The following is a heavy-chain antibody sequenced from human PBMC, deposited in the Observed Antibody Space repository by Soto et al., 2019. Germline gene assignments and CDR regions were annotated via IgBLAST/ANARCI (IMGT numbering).Heavy chain of an antibody. J-gene: IGHJ6*03. CDR2: MNPNSGNT. CDR3: ARGRLGGRKVPAAMPKNRDYYYYMDV. V-gene: IGHV1-8*01. D-gene: IGHD2-2*01. Sequence: ASVKVSCKASGYTFTSYDINWVRQATGQGLEWMGWMNPNSGNTGYAQKFQGRVTMTRNTSISTAYMELSRLRSEDTAVYYCARGRLGGRKVPAAMPKNRDYYYYMDVWGKGTTVTVSS. CDR1: GYTFTSYD.